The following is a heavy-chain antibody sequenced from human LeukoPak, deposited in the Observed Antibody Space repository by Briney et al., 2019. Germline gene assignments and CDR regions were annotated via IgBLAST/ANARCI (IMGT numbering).Heavy chain of an antibody. CDR2: ISWNRGNI. CDR3: AKGVNAVWHYYMDV. CDR1: GFNFDDYG. D-gene: IGHD2-2*01. V-gene: IGHV3-9*01. Sequence: PGGSLRLSCEASGFNFDDYGMHWVRQVPGKGLEWVARISWNRGNIGYADSVKGRFTISRDNAKKSLYLQMNSLRSEDTAVYYCAKGVNAVWHYYMDVWGKGTAVTVSS. J-gene: IGHJ6*03.